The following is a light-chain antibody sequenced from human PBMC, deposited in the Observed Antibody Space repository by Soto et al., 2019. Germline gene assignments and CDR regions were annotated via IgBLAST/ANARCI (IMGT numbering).Light chain of an antibody. CDR2: DVS. V-gene: IGLV2-14*01. CDR3: SSNTSSHYV. Sequence: QSALTQPASMSGSPGQSITISCTGTSSDVGGYNYVSWYQQHPGKAPKLMIYDVSNRPSGVSNRFSGSKSGNTASLSISGLQAEDEADYYCSSNTSSHYVFGTGTKLTVL. J-gene: IGLJ1*01. CDR1: SSDVGGYNY.